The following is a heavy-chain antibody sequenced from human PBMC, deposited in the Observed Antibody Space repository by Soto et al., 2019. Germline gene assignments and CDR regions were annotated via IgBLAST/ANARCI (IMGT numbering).Heavy chain of an antibody. CDR1: GYTFTSYA. CDR3: ASEYSSSYEGNIAGMDV. V-gene: IGHV1-3*01. D-gene: IGHD6-6*01. CDR2: INAGNGNT. Sequence: ASVKVSCKASGYTFTSYAMHWVRQAPGQRLEWMGWINAGNGNTKYSQKFQGRVTITRDTSASTAYMELSSLRSEDMAVYYCASEYSSSYEGNIAGMDVWGQGTTVTVSS. J-gene: IGHJ6*02.